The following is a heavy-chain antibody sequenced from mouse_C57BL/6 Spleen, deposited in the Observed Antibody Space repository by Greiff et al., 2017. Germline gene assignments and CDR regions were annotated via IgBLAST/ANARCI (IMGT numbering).Heavy chain of an antibody. J-gene: IGHJ2*01. CDR1: GFTFSSYG. Sequence: EVQRVESGGDLVKPGGSLKLSCAASGFTFSSYGMSWVRQTPDKRLEWVATISSGGSYTYYPDSVTGRFTISRDKAKNTLNLQMSSLKSEDTAMYDCARQSYSNYVGDYWGQGTTLTVSS. CDR3: ARQSYSNYVGDY. CDR2: ISSGGSYT. D-gene: IGHD2-5*01. V-gene: IGHV5-6*01.